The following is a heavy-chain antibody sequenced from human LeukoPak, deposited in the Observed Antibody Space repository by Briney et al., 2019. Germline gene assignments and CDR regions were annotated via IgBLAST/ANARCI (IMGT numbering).Heavy chain of an antibody. D-gene: IGHD5-18*01. CDR3: ARASGGYSYGGDIDY. V-gene: IGHV4-34*01. CDR1: GGSFSGYY. CDR2: INHSGST. Sequence: KASETLSLTCAVYGGSFSGYYWSWIRQPPGKGLEWIGEINHSGSTNYNPSLKSRVTISVDTSKNQFSLKLSSVTAADTAVYYCARASGGYSYGGDIDYWGQGTLVTVSS. J-gene: IGHJ4*02.